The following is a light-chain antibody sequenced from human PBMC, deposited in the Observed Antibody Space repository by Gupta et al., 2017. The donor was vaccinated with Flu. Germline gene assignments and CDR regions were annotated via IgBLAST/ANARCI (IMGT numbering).Light chain of an antibody. V-gene: IGLV2-23*02. CDR1: SSDVGSYNL. CDR2: EVN. Sequence: QSALTQPASVSGSPRQSITISCAGTSSDVGSYNLVSWYQLRPGKAPTLMIYEVNKRTVGIPNRFSGSKCGYTASLTISGLQAEDEADYYCCAYAGSDTLVFGGGTKLTGL. CDR3: CAYAGSDTLV. J-gene: IGLJ2*01.